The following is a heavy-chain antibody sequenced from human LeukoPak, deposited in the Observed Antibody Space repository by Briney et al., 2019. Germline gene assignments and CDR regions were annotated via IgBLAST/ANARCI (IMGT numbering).Heavy chain of an antibody. J-gene: IGHJ4*02. CDR3: ARVEEVRGGITSFDY. CDR2: ISVYNGNT. Sequence: ASVKVSCKASGYTFTSYAISWVRQAPGQGLEWMGWISVYNGNTNYAQKLQGRVTVTTDTSTSTAYMELRSLTSDDMAVYYCARVEEVRGGITSFDYWGQGTLVTVSS. D-gene: IGHD3-10*01. CDR1: GYTFTSYA. V-gene: IGHV1-18*03.